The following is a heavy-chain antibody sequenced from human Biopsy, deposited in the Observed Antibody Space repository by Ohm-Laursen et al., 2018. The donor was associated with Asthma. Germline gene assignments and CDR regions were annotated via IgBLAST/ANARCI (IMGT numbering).Heavy chain of an antibody. V-gene: IGHV3-7*01. D-gene: IGHD3-3*02. J-gene: IGHJ1*01. CDR3: ARTFHFWSPYHAEHYQL. CDR1: GFTFGDYW. CDR2: IKHDGTEK. Sequence: SLRLSCAASGFTFGDYWMSWVRQVPGKGLEWGANIKHDGTEKNHVDSLKGRFTISRDNAKNSLYLQMNSLRAEDTAVYYCARTFHFWSPYHAEHYQLWGQGTLVTVPS.